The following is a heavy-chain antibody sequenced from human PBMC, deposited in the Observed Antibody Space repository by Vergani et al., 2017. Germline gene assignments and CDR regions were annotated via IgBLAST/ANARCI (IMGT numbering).Heavy chain of an antibody. J-gene: IGHJ6*03. V-gene: IGHV3-23*01. CDR2: IIGHGDTI. D-gene: IGHD1-1*01. CDR3: ARDPDNLNPWAQGDMDV. CDR1: GFTFRTYA. Sequence: EVQLLDSGGGLVQPGGSLSLSCAASGFTFRTYATSGFLQAPGRGLEWVSAIIGHGDTIFYSDSVKGRFTISRDNSKNTLCLQMNSLRVADTAVYYCARDPDNLNPWAQGDMDVWGKGTTVTVSS.